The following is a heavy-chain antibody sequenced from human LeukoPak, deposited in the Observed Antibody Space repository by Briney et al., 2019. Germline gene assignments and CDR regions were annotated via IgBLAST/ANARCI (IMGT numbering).Heavy chain of an antibody. CDR2: INQDGSKK. CDR1: GFSFSSYW. CDR3: ARDGEAAGLYFDY. Sequence: PGGSLRLSCAVSGFSFSSYWMNWVRQAPGRGLEWVASINQDGSKKYYADSVKGRFTISRDNAKNSLYLQMNSLRAEDTAIYYCARDGEAAGLYFDYWGQGTLVTVSS. D-gene: IGHD6-13*01. V-gene: IGHV3-7*01. J-gene: IGHJ4*02.